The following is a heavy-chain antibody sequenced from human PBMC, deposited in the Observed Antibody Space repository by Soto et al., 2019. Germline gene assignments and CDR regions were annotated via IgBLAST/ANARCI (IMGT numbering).Heavy chain of an antibody. CDR2: INHSGST. Sequence: PSETPSLPLPVYGGSFRGFYWRWVRPPPGKGLEWIGEINHSGSTNYNPSLKSRVTISVDTSKNQFSLKLSSVTAADTAVYYCARGPVLWFGELYGYYGMDVWGQGTTVTVSS. J-gene: IGHJ6*02. CDR3: ARGPVLWFGELYGYYGMDV. CDR1: GGSFRGFY. V-gene: IGHV4-34*01. D-gene: IGHD3-10*01.